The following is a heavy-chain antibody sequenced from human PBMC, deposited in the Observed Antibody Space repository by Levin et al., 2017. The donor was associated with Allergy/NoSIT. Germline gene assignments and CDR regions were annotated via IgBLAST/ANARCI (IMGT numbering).Heavy chain of an antibody. J-gene: IGHJ4*02. D-gene: IGHD3-10*01. CDR2: ISYDGSLK. CDR3: AKEYGGAGSSYMAYFDS. V-gene: IGHV3-30*18. Sequence: GASVKVSCAASGFTFRNHGMQWVRQAPGKGLEWVAVISYDGSLKYYADSVRGRFTVSRDNSKDTLYLQMNSLRAEDTAVYYCAKEYGGAGSSYMAYFDSWGQGSLVTVSS. CDR1: GFTFRNHG.